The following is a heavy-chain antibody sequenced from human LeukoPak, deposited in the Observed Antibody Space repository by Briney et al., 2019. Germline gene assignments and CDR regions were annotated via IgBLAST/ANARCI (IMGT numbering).Heavy chain of an antibody. J-gene: IGHJ4*02. V-gene: IGHV1-8*01. D-gene: IGHD3-3*01. CDR3: ARRARGYYDFWSGYYTGIDFDY. Sequence: GSVKVSCKASGYTFTSYDINWVRQATGQGLEWMGWMNPNSGNTGYAQKFQGRVTMTRNTSISTAYMELSSLRSEDTAVYYCARRARGYYDFWSGYYTGIDFDYWGQGTLVTVSS. CDR1: GYTFTSYD. CDR2: MNPNSGNT.